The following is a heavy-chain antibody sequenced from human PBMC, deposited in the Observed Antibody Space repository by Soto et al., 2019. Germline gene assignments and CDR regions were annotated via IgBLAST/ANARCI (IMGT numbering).Heavy chain of an antibody. Sequence: GGSLRLSCAASGFTFSDHYMDWVRQAPGKGLEWVGRTRNKANSYTTEYAASVKGRFTISRDDSKNSLYLQMNSLKTEDTAVYYCSRGMRGYSGYFYYYYGMDVWGQGTTVTVS. CDR1: GFTFSDHY. CDR2: TRNKANSYTT. D-gene: IGHD5-12*01. CDR3: SRGMRGYSGYFYYYYGMDV. V-gene: IGHV3-72*01. J-gene: IGHJ6*02.